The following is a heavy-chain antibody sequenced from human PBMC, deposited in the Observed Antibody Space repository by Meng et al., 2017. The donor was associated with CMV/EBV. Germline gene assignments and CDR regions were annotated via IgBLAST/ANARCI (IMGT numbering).Heavy chain of an antibody. D-gene: IGHD3-22*01. V-gene: IGHV4-39*07. CDR3: ARDGSGYRGRYYYYGMDV. CDR1: GCSISSSSYY. Sequence: SETLSLTCTVSGCSISSSSYYWGWLRQPPGKGLEWIGSIYYSGSTYYNPALKSRVTISVDTSKNQFSLKLSSVTAADTAVYYCARDGSGYRGRYYYYGMDVWGQGTTVTVSS. J-gene: IGHJ6*02. CDR2: IYYSGST.